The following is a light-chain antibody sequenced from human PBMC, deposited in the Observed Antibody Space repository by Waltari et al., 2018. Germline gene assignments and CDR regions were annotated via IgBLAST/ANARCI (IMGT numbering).Light chain of an antibody. CDR1: QSVGNF. CDR3: QQRGNWTPLT. J-gene: IGKJ4*01. Sequence: ELVLTQSPATLYLSPGERATLSSRASQSVGNFLAWYRQKPGQPPRLVIYDVSNRATDTPARFSGSGSGTDFTLTISTLEPEDFAFYYCQQRGNWTPLTFGGGTEVVIK. CDR2: DVS. V-gene: IGKV3-11*01.